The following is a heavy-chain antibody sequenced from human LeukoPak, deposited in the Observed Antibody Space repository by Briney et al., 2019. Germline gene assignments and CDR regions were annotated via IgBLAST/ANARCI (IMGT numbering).Heavy chain of an antibody. J-gene: IGHJ6*02. CDR3: AKVIRGGYGMDV. CDR1: GFTFSSFG. D-gene: IGHD3-10*01. Sequence: PGGSLRLSCEASGFTFSSFGMNWVRQAPGKGLEWVSYISDSSSLTYYADSVKGRFTISRDNAKNSLSLQLNSLRDEDTAVYFCAKVIRGGYGMDVWGQGTTVTVSS. CDR2: ISDSSSLT. V-gene: IGHV3-48*02.